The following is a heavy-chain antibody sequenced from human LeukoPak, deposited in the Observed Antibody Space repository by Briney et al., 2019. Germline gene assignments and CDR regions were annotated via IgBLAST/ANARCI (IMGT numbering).Heavy chain of an antibody. Sequence: SVKVSCKASGGTFSSYAISWVRQAPGQGLEWMGGIIPIFGTANYAQKFQGRVTITADESTSTAYMELSSLRSEDAAVYYCARDRATVTTGYYYYMDVWGKGTTVTVSS. D-gene: IGHD4-11*01. CDR2: IIPIFGTA. J-gene: IGHJ6*03. CDR1: GGTFSSYA. V-gene: IGHV1-69*13. CDR3: ARDRATVTTGYYYYMDV.